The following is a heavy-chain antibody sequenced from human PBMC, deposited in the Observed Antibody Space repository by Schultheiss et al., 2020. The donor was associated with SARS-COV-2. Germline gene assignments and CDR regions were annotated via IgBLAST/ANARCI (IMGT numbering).Heavy chain of an antibody. CDR2: IYYSGST. D-gene: IGHD3-10*01. V-gene: IGHV4-61*08. Sequence: SETLSLTCTVSGGSISSGGYYWSWIRQPPGKGLEWIGYIYYSGSTNYNPSLKSRVTMSVDTSKNQFSLKLSSVTAADTAVYYCARGATGVRNWFDPWGQGTLVTVSS. CDR3: ARGATGVRNWFDP. CDR1: GGSISSGGYY. J-gene: IGHJ5*02.